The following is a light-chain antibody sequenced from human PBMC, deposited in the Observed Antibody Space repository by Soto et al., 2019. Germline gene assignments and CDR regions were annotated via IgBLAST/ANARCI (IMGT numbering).Light chain of an antibody. CDR1: QSVGSD. CDR2: GAS. J-gene: IGKJ5*01. Sequence: EIVMTQSPATLSVSQGERATLSCRASQSVGSDLAWYQQKPGQAPRLVIYGASSRATGIPVRFSGSGSGTDFTLTISRLEPEDFAVYYCQQSGSTPITFGHGARPEIK. V-gene: IGKV3-20*01. CDR3: QQSGSTPIT.